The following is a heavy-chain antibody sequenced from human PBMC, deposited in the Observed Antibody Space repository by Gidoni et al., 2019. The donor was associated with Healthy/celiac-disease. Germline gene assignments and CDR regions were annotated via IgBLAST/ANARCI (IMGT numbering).Heavy chain of an antibody. J-gene: IGHJ6*02. CDR2: IWYDGSNK. CDR3: ARVLYGMDV. Sequence: QVPLVESGGGVVQPGRPRRLACAASGFTFSCYGMHWVRQAPGKGLEWLAVIWYDGSNKYYADSVKGRFTISRDNSKNTLYLQMNSLRAEDTAVYYCARVLYGMDVWGQGTTVTVSS. V-gene: IGHV3-33*01. CDR1: GFTFSCYG.